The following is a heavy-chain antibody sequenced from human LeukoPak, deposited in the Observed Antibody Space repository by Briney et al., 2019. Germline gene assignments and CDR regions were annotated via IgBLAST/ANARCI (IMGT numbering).Heavy chain of an antibody. CDR2: IYHSGST. V-gene: IGHV4-38-2*02. CDR1: GYSISSGYY. J-gene: IGHJ3*02. D-gene: IGHD3-3*01. Sequence: PSETLSLTCTVSGYSISSGYYWGWIRQPPGKGLEWIGSIYHSGSTYYNPSLKSRLTISIDTSKNQFSLKLTSVTAADTAVYYCARDADFWSGPGAFDIWGQGTMVTVSS. CDR3: ARDADFWSGPGAFDI.